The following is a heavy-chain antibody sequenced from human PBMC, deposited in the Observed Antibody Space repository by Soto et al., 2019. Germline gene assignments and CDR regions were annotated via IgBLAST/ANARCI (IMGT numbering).Heavy chain of an antibody. Sequence: GGSLRLSCAASGFTFSSYAMSWVRQAPGKGLEWVSAISGRGGSTYYADSVKGRFTISRDNSKNTLYLQMNSLRAEDTAVYYCAKGLYYDFWSGSSPKLYGMDVWGQGTTVTVSS. J-gene: IGHJ6*02. CDR1: GFTFSSYA. CDR2: ISGRGGST. CDR3: AKGLYYDFWSGSSPKLYGMDV. D-gene: IGHD3-3*01. V-gene: IGHV3-23*01.